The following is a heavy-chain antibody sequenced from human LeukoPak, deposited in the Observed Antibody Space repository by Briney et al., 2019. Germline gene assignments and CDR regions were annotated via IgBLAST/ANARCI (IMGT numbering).Heavy chain of an antibody. CDR1: GFTFSTYW. CDR2: MQGDGSGK. J-gene: IGHJ4*02. V-gene: IGHV3-7*03. Sequence: GALRLSCAASGFTFSTYWMSWVRQAAGKGLEWVATMQGDGSGKYYVDSVKGRFTISRDNAKNSLYLQMNSLTVEDTAVYYCAREHNFWSDYYRDTYYFDYWGQGTLVTVSS. D-gene: IGHD3-3*01. CDR3: AREHNFWSDYYRDTYYFDY.